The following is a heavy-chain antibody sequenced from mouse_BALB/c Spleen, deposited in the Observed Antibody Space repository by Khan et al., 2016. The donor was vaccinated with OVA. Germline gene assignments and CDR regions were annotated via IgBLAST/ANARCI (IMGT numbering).Heavy chain of an antibody. V-gene: IGHV9-1*02. CDR2: INTYTGEP. J-gene: IGHJ1*01. CDR1: GSTFTHYG. D-gene: IGHD6-2*01. CDR3: ARISSYWYSDV. Sequence: QIQLVQSGPELKKPGETVKISCKASGSTFTHYGMNWVKQAPGKGLKWMGWINTYTGEPTYVDDFKGRFAFSLETSASTAYLQISNLNNEDMTTYFCARISSYWYSDVWGAGTTVTVSS.